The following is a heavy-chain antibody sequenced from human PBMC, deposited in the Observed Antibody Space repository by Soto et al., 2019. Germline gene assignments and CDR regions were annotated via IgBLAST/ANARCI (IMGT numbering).Heavy chain of an antibody. J-gene: IGHJ4*02. Sequence: GGSLRLSCSASGFSFSDFYMSWIRQVPGRGLEWVGRIKSKTDGGTTDYAAPVKGRFTISRDDSKNTLYLQMNSLKTEDTAVYYCTTEIPPVGYCSSTSCYGPPDFDYWGQGTLVTVSS. CDR3: TTEIPPVGYCSSTSCYGPPDFDY. V-gene: IGHV3-15*01. CDR2: IKSKTDGGTT. D-gene: IGHD2-2*01. CDR1: GFSFSDFY.